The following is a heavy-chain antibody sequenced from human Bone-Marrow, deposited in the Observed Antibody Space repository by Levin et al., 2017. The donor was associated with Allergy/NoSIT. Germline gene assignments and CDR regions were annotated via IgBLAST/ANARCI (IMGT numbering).Heavy chain of an antibody. CDR1: TFTFSSYA. D-gene: IGHD2/OR15-2a*01. CDR3: VRGIIGDVRVAHKEAFDV. Sequence: GESLKISCAASTFTFSSYAMSWVRQAPGKGLEWVSTITGSGGGTENADSVKGRFTISRDNSKNTLYLQVSSLRAEDTAVYHCVRGIIGDVRVAHKEAFDVWGQGTMVTVSS. J-gene: IGHJ3*01. V-gene: IGHV3-23*01. CDR2: ITGSGGGT.